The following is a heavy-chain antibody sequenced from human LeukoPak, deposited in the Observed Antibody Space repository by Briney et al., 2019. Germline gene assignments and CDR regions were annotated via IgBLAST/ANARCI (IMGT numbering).Heavy chain of an antibody. J-gene: IGHJ5*02. V-gene: IGHV4-59*01. CDR1: GGSISSYY. Sequence: PSETLSLTCTVSGGSISSYYWSWIRQPPGKGLEWIGYIYYSGSTNYNPSLKSRVTISVDTSKNQFSLKLSSVTAADTAVYYCARDPSTPGQLAYRWFDPWGQGTLVSVSS. D-gene: IGHD6-13*01. CDR2: IYYSGST. CDR3: ARDPSTPGQLAYRWFDP.